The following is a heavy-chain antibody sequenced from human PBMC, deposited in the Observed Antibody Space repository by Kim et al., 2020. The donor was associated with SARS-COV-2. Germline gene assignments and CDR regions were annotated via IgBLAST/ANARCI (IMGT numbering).Heavy chain of an antibody. Sequence: ASVKVSCKASGYTFTSYAMHWVRQAPGQRLEWMGWINAGNGNTKYSQKFQGRVTITRDTSASTAYMELSSLRSEDTAVYYCAIAPNRLTMVQGGQYYYYGMDVWGQGTTVTVSS. D-gene: IGHD3-10*01. CDR3: AIAPNRLTMVQGGQYYYYGMDV. CDR1: GYTFTSYA. CDR2: INAGNGNT. V-gene: IGHV1-3*01. J-gene: IGHJ6*02.